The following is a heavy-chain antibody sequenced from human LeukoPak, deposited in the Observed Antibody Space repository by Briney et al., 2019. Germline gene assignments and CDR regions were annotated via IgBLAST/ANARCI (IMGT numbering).Heavy chain of an antibody. CDR2: IYYTWRT. CDR3: ARQDSGTYLNPLDI. V-gene: IGHV4-59*08. CDR1: VGSIRSYY. Sequence: PSETLSLTCILSVGSIRSYYWSCIRRPPGKGLEWIGYIYYTWRTNYNPSRKSPVTISVETSKNQLSLKLPSVTAADTAVYYCARQDSGTYLNPLDIWGQGTVVTVSS. J-gene: IGHJ3*02. D-gene: IGHD1-26*01.